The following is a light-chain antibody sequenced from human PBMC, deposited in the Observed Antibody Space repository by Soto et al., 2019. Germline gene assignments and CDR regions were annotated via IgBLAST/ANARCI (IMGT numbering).Light chain of an antibody. V-gene: IGLV2-14*03. CDR2: DVS. Sequence: QSALTQPASVSGSPVQSSTISCTGTSSDVGHYNYVSWYRQHPGNAPKLMIYDVSIRPSGVSDRFSGSKSGNTASLTISGLRAEDEADYYCCSYTTTTSRVFGTGTKVPS. CDR3: CSYTTTTSRV. J-gene: IGLJ1*01. CDR1: SSDVGHYNY.